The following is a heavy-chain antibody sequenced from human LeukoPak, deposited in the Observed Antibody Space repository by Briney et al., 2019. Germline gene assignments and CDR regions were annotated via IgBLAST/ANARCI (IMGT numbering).Heavy chain of an antibody. CDR1: GFTFSSYG. CDR3: AKSGADFWRNIDN. V-gene: IGHV3-23*01. Sequence: PGGSLRLSCAASGFTFSSYGMSWVRQAPGKGLEWVSGITGSGEATFYADSVKGRFTISRDNSKSTLFLQMNSLRAEDTALYYCAKSGADFWRNIDNWGQGTLVTVSS. CDR2: ITGSGEAT. D-gene: IGHD3-3*01. J-gene: IGHJ4*02.